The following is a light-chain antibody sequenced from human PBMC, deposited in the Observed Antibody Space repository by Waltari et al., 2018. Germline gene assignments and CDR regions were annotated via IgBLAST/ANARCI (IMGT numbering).Light chain of an antibody. CDR1: SSDVGDY. CDR2: EVT. V-gene: IGLV2-8*01. CDR3: SLYAGNNNLV. J-gene: IGLJ2*01. Sequence: QSALTQPPSASGSPGQSVAISCTGTSSDVGDYVSWYQQHPGKAPKLMISEVTKRPSGVPDRFSGSKSGSTASLTVSGLQAEDEADYYCSLYAGNNNLVFGGGTKLTVL.